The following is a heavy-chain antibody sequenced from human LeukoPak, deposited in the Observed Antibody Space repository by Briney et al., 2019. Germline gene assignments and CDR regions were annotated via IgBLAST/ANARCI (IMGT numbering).Heavy chain of an antibody. CDR3: ARGDVVRGVSWFDS. D-gene: IGHD2-21*02. CDR1: GYSFTSYW. J-gene: IGHJ5*01. Sequence: GESLKISCKGSGYSFTSYWIGWVRQMPGKGLEWMGFIYPGDSDAKYSPSFQGQVTISVDKSTNTAYLQWKSLKASDTAMYYCARGDVVRGVSWFDSWGQGALVTVSS. V-gene: IGHV5-51*01. CDR2: IYPGDSDA.